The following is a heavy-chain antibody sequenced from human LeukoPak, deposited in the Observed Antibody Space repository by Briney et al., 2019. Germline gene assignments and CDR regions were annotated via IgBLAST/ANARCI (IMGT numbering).Heavy chain of an antibody. J-gene: IGHJ4*02. CDR3: ARVGSYGDFDW. CDR2: IYSDGYT. CDR1: GFTVSNNY. D-gene: IGHD5-18*01. Sequence: GGSLRLSCAASGFTVSNNYMSWVRQAPGKGLEWVSVIYSDGYTYYADSVKGRFTVSRDNSKNTLYLQMNSLRAEDTAVYYCARVGSYGDFDWWGQGTLVTVSS. V-gene: IGHV3-53*01.